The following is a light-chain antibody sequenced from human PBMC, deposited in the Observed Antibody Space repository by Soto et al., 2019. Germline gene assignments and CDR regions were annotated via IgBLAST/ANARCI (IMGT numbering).Light chain of an antibody. CDR1: SRDVGGYNY. Sequence: QSALTQPPSASGSPGQSVSISCTGSSRDVGGYNYVSWYQQHPGKAPKLMIYEVSKRPSGVPDRFSGSKSGNTASLTVSGLQAEDEADYYCVSYAGSNKKVFGGGTQLTVL. J-gene: IGLJ7*01. V-gene: IGLV2-8*01. CDR3: VSYAGSNKKV. CDR2: EVS.